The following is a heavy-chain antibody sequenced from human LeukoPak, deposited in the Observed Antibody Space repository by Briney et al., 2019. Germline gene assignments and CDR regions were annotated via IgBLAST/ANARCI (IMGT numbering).Heavy chain of an antibody. CDR2: INWNGGSI. J-gene: IGHJ6*02. V-gene: IGHV3-20*04. Sequence: GGSLRLSCEASGFTFDNSGMSWVRQVPGKGLEWVSGINWNGGSIGYADSVKDRFTISRDNARNSLFLQMHSLRAEDTAVYYCARDLGKWLGYYYGMDVWGQGTTVTVSS. D-gene: IGHD6-19*01. CDR3: ARDLGKWLGYYYGMDV. CDR1: GFTFDNSG.